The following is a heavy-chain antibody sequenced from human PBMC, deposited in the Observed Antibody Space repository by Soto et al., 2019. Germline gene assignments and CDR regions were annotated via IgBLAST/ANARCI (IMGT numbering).Heavy chain of an antibody. Sequence: QVQLQESGPGLVKPSQTLSLTCSVSGGSITSDGYYWSWIRQHPGKGLEWIGYIYYNGNTYYNPSRKSRVGISVDTSKKQFSLKLSSVTAADTAVYYCARDPLAVGSSRYWYFDLWGRGTLVTVSS. V-gene: IGHV4-31*03. CDR3: ARDPLAVGSSRYWYFDL. J-gene: IGHJ2*01. CDR1: GGSITSDGYY. CDR2: IYYNGNT. D-gene: IGHD6-13*01.